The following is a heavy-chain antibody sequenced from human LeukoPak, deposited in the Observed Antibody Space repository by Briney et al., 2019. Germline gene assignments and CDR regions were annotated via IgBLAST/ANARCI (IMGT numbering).Heavy chain of an antibody. CDR2: IYSDGST. D-gene: IGHD6-19*01. CDR1: RFTLRGKY. CDR3: AICLFALAVDLAAIDP. J-gene: IGHJ5*02. Sequence: GGSLRLSCAVSRFTLRGKYMNSGRQAPGKGLEWVSVIYSDGSTYYVDSVKGRFTISRDNSKNTVYLQMNSLRAEDTAVYYCAICLFALAVDLAAIDPWGQGTLVTVSS. V-gene: IGHV3-66*01.